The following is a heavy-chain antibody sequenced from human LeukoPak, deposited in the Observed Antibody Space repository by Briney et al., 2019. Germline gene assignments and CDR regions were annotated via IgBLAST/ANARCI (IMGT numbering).Heavy chain of an antibody. CDR2: IYNGVNT. CDR1: GASVSSASY. Sequence: SETLSLTCTVSGASVSSASYWTWIRQPPGKGVEWIAHIYNGVNTNYNPSLKSRVTISVDTSKNQFSLRLNSVTAADTAVYYCARVPYDSSGYYFDYWGQGTLVTVSS. CDR3: ARVPYDSSGYYFDY. D-gene: IGHD3-22*01. J-gene: IGHJ4*02. V-gene: IGHV4-61*01.